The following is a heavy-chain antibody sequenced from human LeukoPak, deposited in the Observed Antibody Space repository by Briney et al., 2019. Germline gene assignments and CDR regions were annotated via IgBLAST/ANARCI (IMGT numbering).Heavy chain of an antibody. CDR3: ARITTRTGKWLGDY. CDR1: GYTFTGYY. Sequence: ASVKVSCKASGYTFTGYYMHRVRQAPGQGLEWMGRINPNSGGTNYAQKFQGRVTMTRDTSISTAYMELSRLRSDDTAVYYCARITTRTGKWLGDYWGQGTLVTVSS. D-gene: IGHD4-11*01. CDR2: INPNSGGT. J-gene: IGHJ4*02. V-gene: IGHV1-2*06.